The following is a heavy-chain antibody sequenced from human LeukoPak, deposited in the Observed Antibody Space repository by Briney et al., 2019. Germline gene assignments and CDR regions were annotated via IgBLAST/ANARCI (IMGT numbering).Heavy chain of an antibody. V-gene: IGHV3-64*01. Sequence: GGSLRLSCVASGFTFSNYAMQWVREAPGKGLEYVSAISDSGGSTYYANSVTGRFTISRDNSKNTLYLQMGSLRADDIALYYCARVSNNYCVDYWGQGTLVTVSS. CDR1: GFTFSNYA. D-gene: IGHD2-21*01. CDR2: ISDSGGST. CDR3: ARVSNNYCVDY. J-gene: IGHJ4*02.